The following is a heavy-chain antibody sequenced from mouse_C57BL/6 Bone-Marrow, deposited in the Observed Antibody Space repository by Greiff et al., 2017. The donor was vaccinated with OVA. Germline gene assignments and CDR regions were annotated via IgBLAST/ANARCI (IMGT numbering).Heavy chain of an antibody. CDR2: ISSGGSYT. D-gene: IGHD1-1*01. J-gene: IGHJ1*03. V-gene: IGHV5-6*01. CDR3: ARHEADYYGSSWYFDV. CDR1: GFTFSSYG. Sequence: EVKLMESGGDLVKPGGSLKLSCAASGFTFSSYGMSWVRQTPDKRLEWVATISSGGSYTYYPDSVKGRFTISRDNAKNTLYLQMSSLKSEDTAMYYCARHEADYYGSSWYFDVWGTGTTVTVSS.